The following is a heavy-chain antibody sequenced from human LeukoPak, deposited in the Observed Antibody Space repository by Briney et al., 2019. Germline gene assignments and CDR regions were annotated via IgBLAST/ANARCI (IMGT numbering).Heavy chain of an antibody. CDR2: INAGNGNT. J-gene: IGHJ2*01. V-gene: IGHV1-3*01. CDR3: ARTYSGSYYGWYFDL. D-gene: IGHD1-26*01. CDR1: GYTFTSYA. Sequence: ASVKVSCTASGYTFTSYAMHWVRQAPGQRLEWMGWINAGNGNTKYSQKFQGRVTITRDTSASTAYMELSSLRSEDTAVYYCARTYSGSYYGWYFDLWGRGTLVTVSS.